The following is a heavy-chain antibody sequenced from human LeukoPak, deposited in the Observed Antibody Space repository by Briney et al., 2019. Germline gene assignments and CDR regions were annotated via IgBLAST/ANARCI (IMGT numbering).Heavy chain of an antibody. Sequence: PCRSLTLSCAASGFTFDDYAMHWVRQAPGKGLEWVSGISWNSGSIGYADSVKGRFTISRDNAKNSLYLQMNSLRAEDTALYYCAKDISSVTPYYFDYWGQGTLVTVSS. CDR2: ISWNSGSI. V-gene: IGHV3-9*01. D-gene: IGHD4-11*01. CDR1: GFTFDDYA. J-gene: IGHJ4*02. CDR3: AKDISSVTPYYFDY.